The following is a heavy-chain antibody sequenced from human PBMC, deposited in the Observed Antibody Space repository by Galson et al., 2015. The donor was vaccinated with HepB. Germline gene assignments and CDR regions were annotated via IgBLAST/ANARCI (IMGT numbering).Heavy chain of an antibody. J-gene: IGHJ4*02. Sequence: SVKVSCKASGYTLTELSMHWVRQAPGKGLEWMGGFDPEDGETIYAQKFQGRVTMTEDTSTDTAYMELSSLRSEDTAVYYCATNPPDGGSSFDYWGQGTLVTVSS. CDR2: FDPEDGET. CDR1: GYTLTELS. V-gene: IGHV1-24*01. CDR3: ATNPPDGGSSFDY. D-gene: IGHD1-26*01.